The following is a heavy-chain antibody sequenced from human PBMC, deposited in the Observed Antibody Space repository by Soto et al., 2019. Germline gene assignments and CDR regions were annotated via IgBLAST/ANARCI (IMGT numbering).Heavy chain of an antibody. Sequence: SETLSLTCTVSGGSISSGGYYWSWIRQHPGKGLEWIGYIYYSGSTYYNPSLKSRVTISVDTSKNQFSLKLSSVTAADTAVYYCARDRSRGVVRGYYGMDVWGQGTTVTVSS. J-gene: IGHJ6*02. V-gene: IGHV4-31*03. CDR1: GGSISSGGYY. CDR2: IYYSGST. CDR3: ARDRSRGVVRGYYGMDV. D-gene: IGHD2-2*01.